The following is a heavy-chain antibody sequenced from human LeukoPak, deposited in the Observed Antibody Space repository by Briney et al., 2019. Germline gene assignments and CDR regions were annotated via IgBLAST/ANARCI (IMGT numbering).Heavy chain of an antibody. CDR2: NYYSGST. CDR1: GGSFSGYY. J-gene: IGHJ4*02. CDR3: ASHSGSYAYFDY. D-gene: IGHD1-26*01. Sequence: PSETLSLTCAVYGGSFSGYYWSWIRQPPGKGLEWIGYNYYSGSTNYNPSLKSRVTISVDTSKNQFSLKLSSVTAADTAVYYCASHSGSYAYFDYCGQGTLVTVSS. V-gene: IGHV4-59*01.